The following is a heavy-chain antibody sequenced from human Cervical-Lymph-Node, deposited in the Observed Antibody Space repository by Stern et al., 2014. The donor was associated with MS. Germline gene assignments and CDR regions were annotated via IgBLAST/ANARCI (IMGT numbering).Heavy chain of an antibody. D-gene: IGHD5-24*01. J-gene: IGHJ3*02. V-gene: IGHV5-51*03. CDR2: IYPGDSDT. Sequence: EVQLVESGAEARKPGESLKISCKGSVDSFSGYWIGWVRQRPGKGLELMGIIYPGDSDTRYSPSFQGQVTMSADKSINTAYLQWSSLKASDTAIYYCARRIRDGYDWDAFNIWGQGTMVTVSS. CDR1: VDSFSGYW. CDR3: ARRIRDGYDWDAFNI.